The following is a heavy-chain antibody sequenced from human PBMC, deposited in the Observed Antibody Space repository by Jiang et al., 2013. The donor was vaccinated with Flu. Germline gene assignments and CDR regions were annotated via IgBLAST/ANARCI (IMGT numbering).Heavy chain of an antibody. Sequence: GSVQWLRTGAGSASPHGKGAWSGLGKVNHSGSTNYNPSLKSRVTISVDTSKNQFSLKLSSVTAADTAVYYCARDRAGGATRYWGQGTLVTVSS. CDR1: GSVQWLRT. V-gene: IGHV4-34*01. CDR3: ARDRAGGATRY. D-gene: IGHD1-26*01. J-gene: IGHJ4*02. CDR2: VNHSGST.